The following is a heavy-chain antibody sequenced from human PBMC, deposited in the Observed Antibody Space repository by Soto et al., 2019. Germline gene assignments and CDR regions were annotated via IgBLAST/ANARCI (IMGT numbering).Heavy chain of an antibody. CDR1: GYTFTSYT. Sequence: GASVKVSCRASGYTFTSYTMHWVLQAPGQRLEWMGWINAGNGNTKYSQKFQGRVTITRDTSASTAYMELSSLRSEDTAVYYCATGYSSGWYRGDLFDYWGQGTLVTVS. CDR3: ATGYSSGWYRGDLFDY. CDR2: INAGNGNT. D-gene: IGHD6-19*01. V-gene: IGHV1-3*01. J-gene: IGHJ4*02.